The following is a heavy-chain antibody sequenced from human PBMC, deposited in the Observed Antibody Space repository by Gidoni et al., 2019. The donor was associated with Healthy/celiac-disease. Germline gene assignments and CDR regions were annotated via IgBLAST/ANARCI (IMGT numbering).Heavy chain of an antibody. CDR2: INWNGGST. D-gene: IGHD7-27*01. Sequence: EVQLVESGGGVVRPGGSLRLSCAAPGFTSDEYGMCWVRQAPGKGLGWVSGINWNGGSTGYADSVKGRFTISRENAKNSLYLQMNSLRAEDTALYYCARDLGSFAGDPPYSWGQGTLVTVSS. J-gene: IGHJ5*02. CDR3: ARDLGSFAGDPPYS. V-gene: IGHV3-20*04. CDR1: GFTSDEYG.